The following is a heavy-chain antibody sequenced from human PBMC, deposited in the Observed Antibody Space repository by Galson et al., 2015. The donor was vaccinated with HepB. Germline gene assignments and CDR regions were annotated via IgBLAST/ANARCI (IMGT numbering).Heavy chain of an antibody. CDR2: ITRSSNYI. Sequence: SLRLSCAASGFTFSYYSMNWVRQAPGKGLEWVSSITRSSNYIYYADSVKGRFTISRDNAKNSLYLQMNSLRGDDTAVYYCATAYCGGDCYDLTGYFDQWGQGTLVTVSS. CDR3: ATAYCGGDCYDLTGYFDQ. J-gene: IGHJ4*02. D-gene: IGHD2-21*02. V-gene: IGHV3-21*01. CDR1: GFTFSYYS.